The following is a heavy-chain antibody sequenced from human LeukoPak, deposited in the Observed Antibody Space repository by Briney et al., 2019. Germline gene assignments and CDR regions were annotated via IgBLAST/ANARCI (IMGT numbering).Heavy chain of an antibody. CDR1: GFTFNTYS. J-gene: IGHJ4*02. V-gene: IGHV3-48*01. CDR2: ISSSGSII. Sequence: GGSLRLSCAASGFTFNTYSMNWVRQAPGKWLEWVSYISSSGSIIYYADSVKGRFTISRDNAKNSLYLQMNSLRAEDTAVYYCARGQVYGAPSSNSGSLYYFDYWGQGTLVTVSS. CDR3: ARGQVYGAPSSNSGSLYYFDY. D-gene: IGHD6-6*01.